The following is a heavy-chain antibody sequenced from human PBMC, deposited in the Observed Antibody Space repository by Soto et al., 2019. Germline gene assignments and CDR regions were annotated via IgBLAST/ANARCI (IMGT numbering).Heavy chain of an antibody. J-gene: IGHJ6*02. CDR3: VRDQLILPADDFYYGVDV. V-gene: IGHV3-7*03. Sequence: EVQLVESGGGSVQPGESRRLSCLASGFSFSTYWMSWVRQAPGKGLEWVARIKQDGGEKYYVDSVKGRFTVSRDNAKSSLYLQLHTLSADDAGIYYCVRDQLILPADDFYYGVDVWGQGTTVTVSS. CDR1: GFSFSTYW. CDR2: IKQDGGEK.